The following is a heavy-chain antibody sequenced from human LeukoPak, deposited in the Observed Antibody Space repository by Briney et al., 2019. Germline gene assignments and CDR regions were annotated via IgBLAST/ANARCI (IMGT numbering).Heavy chain of an antibody. CDR1: GFTFSSYV. D-gene: IGHD3-3*01. CDR3: AKGDYDFWSGYLVY. V-gene: IGHV3-23*01. CDR2: ISGSGGST. Sequence: PGGSLRLSCAASGFTFSSYVMSWVRQAPGKGLEWVSAISGSGGSTYYADSVKGRFTISRDNSKNTLYLQMNSLRAEDTAVYYCAKGDYDFWSGYLVYWGQGTLVTVSS. J-gene: IGHJ4*02.